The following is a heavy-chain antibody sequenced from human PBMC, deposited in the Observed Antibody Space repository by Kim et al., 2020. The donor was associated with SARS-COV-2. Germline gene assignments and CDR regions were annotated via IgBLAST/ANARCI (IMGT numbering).Heavy chain of an antibody. CDR3: ARESDVAGNDY. Sequence: THYADSVKGRFTISRDNADTSLYLQMNSLRAEDTALYYCARESDVAGNDYWGQGTLVTVSS. J-gene: IGHJ4*02. CDR2: T. V-gene: IGHV3-11*06. D-gene: IGHD6-19*01.